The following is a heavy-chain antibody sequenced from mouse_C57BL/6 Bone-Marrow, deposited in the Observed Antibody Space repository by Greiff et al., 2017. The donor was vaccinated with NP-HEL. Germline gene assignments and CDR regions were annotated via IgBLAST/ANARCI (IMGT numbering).Heavy chain of an antibody. Sequence: VQLQQPGAELVKPGASVKLSCKASGYTFTSYWMHWVKQRPGQGLEWIGMIHPNSGSTNYNEKFKSKATLTVDKSSSTAYMQLSSLTSEDSAVYYCARYPITVVSSDWYFDVWGTGTTVTVSS. CDR2: IHPNSGST. V-gene: IGHV1-64*01. CDR3: ARYPITVVSSDWYFDV. CDR1: GYTFTSYW. J-gene: IGHJ1*03. D-gene: IGHD1-1*01.